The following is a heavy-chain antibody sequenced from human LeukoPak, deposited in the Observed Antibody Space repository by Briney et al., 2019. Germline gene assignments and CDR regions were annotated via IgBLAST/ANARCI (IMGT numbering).Heavy chain of an antibody. V-gene: IGHV4-34*01. CDR1: GGSFSGYY. CDR3: ARAGFSGSYRLYYYYGMDV. Sequence: PSETLSLTCAVYGGSFSGYYWSWIRQPPGKGLEWIGEINHSGSTNYNPSLKSRVPISVDTSKNQFSLKLSSVTAADTAVYYCARAGFSGSYRLYYYYGMDVWGQGTTVTVSS. D-gene: IGHD1-26*01. CDR2: INHSGST. J-gene: IGHJ6*02.